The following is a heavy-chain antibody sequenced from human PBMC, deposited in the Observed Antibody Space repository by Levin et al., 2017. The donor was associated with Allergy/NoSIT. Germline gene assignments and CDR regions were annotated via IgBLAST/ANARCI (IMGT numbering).Heavy chain of an antibody. CDR2: MSYDGSNQ. CDR1: GFTFSSYA. V-gene: IGHV3-30*03. CDR3: ARDSSAVTVSSGWDPITYGLDG. J-gene: IGHJ6*02. Sequence: PGGSLRLSCAASGFTFSSYAMFWVRQAPGKGLEWVALMSYDGSNQYYGDSVKGRFTISRDNSKNTLYLQMNSLRAEATAVYYCARDSSAVTVSSGWDPITYGLDGWGQGTTVTVSS. D-gene: IGHD6-19*01.